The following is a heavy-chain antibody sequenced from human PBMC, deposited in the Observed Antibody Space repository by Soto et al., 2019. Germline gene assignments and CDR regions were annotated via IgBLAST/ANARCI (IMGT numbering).Heavy chain of an antibody. J-gene: IGHJ5*02. D-gene: IGHD2-21*01. Sequence: QVQLRQSGPGLVKPSGTLSLTCVVSGTSISSSYWWTWVRQSPGKGLEWIGEIYHTGITKYNPSLKTRVTISVDKASNQFSRKLTSVTAADTAMYYCATLPPRIVVVLSEFPTWGQGSQVTVSS. CDR3: ATLPPRIVVVLSEFPT. CDR2: IYHTGIT. V-gene: IGHV4-4*02. CDR1: GTSISSSYW.